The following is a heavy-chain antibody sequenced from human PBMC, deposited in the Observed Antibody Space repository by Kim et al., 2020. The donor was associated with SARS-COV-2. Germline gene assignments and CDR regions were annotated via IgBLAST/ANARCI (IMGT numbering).Heavy chain of an antibody. V-gene: IGHV1-24*01. Sequence: ASVKVSCKVSGYTLTELSMHWVRQAPGKGLEWMGGFDPEDGETIYAQKFQGRVTMTEDTSTDTAYMELSSLRSEDTAVYYCATVAYRFYDSSGYYGWYFDYWGQGTLVTVSS. CDR1: GYTLTELS. J-gene: IGHJ4*02. CDR3: ATVAYRFYDSSGYYGWYFDY. D-gene: IGHD3-22*01. CDR2: FDPEDGET.